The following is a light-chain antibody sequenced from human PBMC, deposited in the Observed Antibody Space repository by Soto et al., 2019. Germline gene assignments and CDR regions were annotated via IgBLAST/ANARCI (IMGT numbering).Light chain of an antibody. CDR3: QQYNNWPPGT. Sequence: EIVMTQSPATLSVSPGQRATLSCRASQSAGSNLAWYQQKPGQAPRLLIYGASTRATGIPARFSGSGSGTEFTLTISSLQSEDFAVYYCQQYNNWPPGTFGQGTKLEIK. CDR1: QSAGSN. J-gene: IGKJ2*01. V-gene: IGKV3-15*01. CDR2: GAS.